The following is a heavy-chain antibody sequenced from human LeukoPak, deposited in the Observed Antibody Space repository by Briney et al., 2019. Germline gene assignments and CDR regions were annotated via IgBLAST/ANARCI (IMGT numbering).Heavy chain of an antibody. D-gene: IGHD4-17*01. CDR1: GFTFGDYD. CDR2: IYNGGTT. CDR3: ARGRRGDYPLEYFDY. J-gene: IGHJ4*02. Sequence: GGSLRLSCTASGFTFGDYDMSWVRQAPGKGLEWVSVIYNGGTTYCADSVKGRFTISRDNSKNTLYLQMNSLRAEDTAVYYCARGRRGDYPLEYFDYWGQGTLVTVSS. V-gene: IGHV3-53*01.